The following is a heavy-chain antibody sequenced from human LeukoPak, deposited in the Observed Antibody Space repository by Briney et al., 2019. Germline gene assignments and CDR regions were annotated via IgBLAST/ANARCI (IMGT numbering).Heavy chain of an antibody. CDR1: GYTFTGYY. CDR3: ARLPPDGGVVIGRDPYYYYGMDV. J-gene: IGHJ6*02. D-gene: IGHD3-3*01. CDR2: IIPILGIA. V-gene: IGHV1-69*02. Sequence: ASVKVSCKASGYTFTGYYMHWVRQAPGQGLEWMGRIIPILGIANYAQKFQGRVTITADKSTSTAYMELSSLRSEDTAVYYCARLPPDGGVVIGRDPYYYYGMDVWGQGTTVTVSS.